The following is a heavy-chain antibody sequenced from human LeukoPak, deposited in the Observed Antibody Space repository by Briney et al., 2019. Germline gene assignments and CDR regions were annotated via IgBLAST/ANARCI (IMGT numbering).Heavy chain of an antibody. CDR1: GGSFSGYY. CDR3: ARGKWLQLDY. Sequence: SETLSLTCAVYGGSFSGYYWSWIRQPPGKGLEWIGEINHSGSTNYNPSLKSRVTISVDTSKNQFSLKLSSVTAADTAVYYCARGKWLQLDYWGQGTLVIVYS. D-gene: IGHD5-24*01. V-gene: IGHV4-34*01. J-gene: IGHJ4*02. CDR2: INHSGST.